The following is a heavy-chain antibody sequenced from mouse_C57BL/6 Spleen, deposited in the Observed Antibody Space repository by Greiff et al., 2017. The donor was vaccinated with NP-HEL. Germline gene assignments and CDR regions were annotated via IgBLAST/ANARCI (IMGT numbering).Heavy chain of an antibody. CDR3: ARQIYYGNYVLYAMDY. CDR1: GFTFSDYG. CDR2: ISSGSSTI. Sequence: DVKLVESGGGLVKPGGSLKLSCAASGFTFSDYGMHWVRQAPEKGLEWVAYISSGSSTIYYADTVKGRFTISRANAKNTLFLQMTSLRSEDTAMYYCARQIYYGNYVLYAMDYWGQGTSVTVSS. V-gene: IGHV5-17*01. D-gene: IGHD2-1*01. J-gene: IGHJ4*01.